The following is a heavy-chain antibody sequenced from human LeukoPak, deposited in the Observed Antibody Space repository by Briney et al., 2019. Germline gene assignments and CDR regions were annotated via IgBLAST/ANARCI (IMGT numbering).Heavy chain of an antibody. CDR2: IWYDGSNK. CDR1: GFXFSSYG. D-gene: IGHD1-26*01. Sequence: GGSLRLSCAASGFXFSSYGMHWVRQAPGKGLEWVAVIWYDGSNKYYADSVKGRFTISRDNSKNTLYLQMNSLRAEDTAVYYCARDIIVGATTLDYWGQGTLVTVSS. V-gene: IGHV3-33*01. J-gene: IGHJ4*02. CDR3: ARDIIVGATTLDY.